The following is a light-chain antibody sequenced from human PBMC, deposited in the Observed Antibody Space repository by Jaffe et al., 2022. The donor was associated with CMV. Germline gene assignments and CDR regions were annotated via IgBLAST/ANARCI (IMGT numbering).Light chain of an antibody. CDR3: QQYGSHVRLT. CDR2: GAS. CDR1: QSVSSSY. Sequence: EIVLTQSPGTLSLSPGERATLSCRASQSVSSSYLAWYQQKPGQAPRLLIYGASSRATGIPDRFSGSGSGTDFTLTISRLEPEDFAVYYCQQYGSHVRLTFGGGTKVEIK. V-gene: IGKV3-20*01. J-gene: IGKJ4*01.